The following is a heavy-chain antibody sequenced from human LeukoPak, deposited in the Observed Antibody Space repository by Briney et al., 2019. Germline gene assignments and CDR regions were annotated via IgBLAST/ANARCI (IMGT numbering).Heavy chain of an antibody. V-gene: IGHV1-2*02. Sequence: GASVKVSCKASGYTFTGYYMHWVRQAPGQGLEWMGWIDPNSGGTNYAQMSQGRVSMTRDTSISTVYMELHALASDDTAVYFCARARGSGTLTNWFDPWGQGTLVTVSS. CDR2: IDPNSGGT. CDR3: ARARGSGTLTNWFDP. J-gene: IGHJ5*02. CDR1: GYTFTGYY. D-gene: IGHD3-10*01.